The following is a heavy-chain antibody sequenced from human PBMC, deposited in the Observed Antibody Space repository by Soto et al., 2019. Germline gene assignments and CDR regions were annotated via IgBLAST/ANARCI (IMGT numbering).Heavy chain of an antibody. Sequence: GGSLRLSCAASGFAVGSNYMSWVRQAPGKGLEWVSVIYSEGTPYYADSVKGRFTISRENSNNTLYLHMNNLRAEDTAVYYCARSTYSDLLTGSYYYYPMDVWGKGTTATVSS. CDR3: ARSTYSDLLTGSYYYYPMDV. J-gene: IGHJ6*04. D-gene: IGHD3-9*01. CDR1: GFAVGSNY. V-gene: IGHV3-53*01. CDR2: IYSEGTP.